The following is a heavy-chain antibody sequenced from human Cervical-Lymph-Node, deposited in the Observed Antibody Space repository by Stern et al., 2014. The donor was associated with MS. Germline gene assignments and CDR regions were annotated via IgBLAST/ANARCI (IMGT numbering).Heavy chain of an antibody. J-gene: IGHJ4*02. CDR3: AKSHY. CDR1: GFTFTNYC. Sequence: VQLVESGAEVVQPGGSLRLSCAASGFTFTNYCMHWVRQAPGKGREWVATISSTGNKQDYADSVKGRFAISRDKSRNSVQLEMSSLRPEDTAVYYCAKSHYWGQGTLVSVST. V-gene: IGHV3-30*18. CDR2: ISSTGNKQ.